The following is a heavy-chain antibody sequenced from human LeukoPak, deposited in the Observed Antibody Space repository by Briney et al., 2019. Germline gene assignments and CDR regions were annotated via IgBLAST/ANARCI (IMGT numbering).Heavy chain of an antibody. V-gene: IGHV4-34*01. CDR2: INHSGST. D-gene: IGHD1-1*01. J-gene: IGHJ4*02. Sequence: SETLSLTCAVYGGSFSGYYWSWIRQPPGKGLEWIGEINHSGSTNYNPSLKSRVTISVDTSKNQFSLKLSSVTAADTAVYYCARNGNKTERNFDYWGQGTLVTVSS. CDR1: GGSFSGYY. CDR3: ARNGNKTERNFDY.